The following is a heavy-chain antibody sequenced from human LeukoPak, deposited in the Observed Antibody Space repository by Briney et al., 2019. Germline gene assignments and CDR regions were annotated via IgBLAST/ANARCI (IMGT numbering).Heavy chain of an antibody. D-gene: IGHD6-19*01. Sequence: SQTLSLTCAISGDSVSSNSAAWNWIRQSPSRGLEWLGRTYYRSKWYNDYAVSVKSRITINPDTSKNQFSLQLNSVTPEDTAVYYCARGGYSSGWSTWDAFDIWGQGTMVTVSS. CDR3: ARGGYSSGWSTWDAFDI. CDR2: TYYRSKWYN. CDR1: GDSVSSNSAA. J-gene: IGHJ3*02. V-gene: IGHV6-1*01.